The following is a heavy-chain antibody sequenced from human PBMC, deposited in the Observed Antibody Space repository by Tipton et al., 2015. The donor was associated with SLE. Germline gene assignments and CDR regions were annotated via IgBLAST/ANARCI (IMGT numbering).Heavy chain of an antibody. CDR3: AGARDTMIVVVITN. Sequence: TLSLTCTVSGGSISSHYWSWIRQPPGKGLEWIGEFIHSETTNYNPSLKSRVTISVDTSKNQFSLKLSSVTAADTAVYYCAGARDTMIVVVITNWGQGTLVTVSS. CDR1: GGSISSHY. CDR2: FIHSETT. V-gene: IGHV4-59*11. D-gene: IGHD3-22*01. J-gene: IGHJ4*02.